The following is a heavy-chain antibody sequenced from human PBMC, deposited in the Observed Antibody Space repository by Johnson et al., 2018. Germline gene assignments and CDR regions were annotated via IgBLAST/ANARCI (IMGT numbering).Heavy chain of an antibody. J-gene: IGHJ3*02. CDR3: ARVWDYDYVWGSYRCIPGAFDI. V-gene: IGHV3-21*01. D-gene: IGHD3-16*02. CDR1: GFTFSSFS. CDR2: ISSSSSYI. Sequence: EVQLVESGGGLVKPGGSLRLSCTVSGFTFSSFSMNWVRQAPGKGLEWVSSISSSSSYIYYADSVKGRFTISRDNAKNSLYLQMNSLRAEDTAVYYCARVWDYDYVWGSYRCIPGAFDIWGQGTMVTVSS.